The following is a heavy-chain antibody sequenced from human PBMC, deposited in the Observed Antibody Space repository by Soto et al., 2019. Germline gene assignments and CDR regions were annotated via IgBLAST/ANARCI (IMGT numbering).Heavy chain of an antibody. Sequence: ESGGGVVQPGRSLRLSCAASGFTFSSYGMHWVRQAPGKGLEWVAVISYDGSNKYYADSVKGRFTISRDNSKNTLYLQMNSLRAEDTAVYYCAKDWGYCSSTSCPPGADPWGQGTLVTVSS. CDR2: ISYDGSNK. D-gene: IGHD2-2*01. V-gene: IGHV3-30*18. CDR3: AKDWGYCSSTSCPPGADP. CDR1: GFTFSSYG. J-gene: IGHJ5*02.